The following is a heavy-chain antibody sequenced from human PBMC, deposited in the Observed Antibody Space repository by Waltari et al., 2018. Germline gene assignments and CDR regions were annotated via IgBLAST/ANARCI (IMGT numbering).Heavy chain of an antibody. J-gene: IGHJ4*02. Sequence: QLQLQESGPGLVKPSETLSLTCTVSGGSISSSSYYWGWIRQPPGKGLECLATIYYSWNTFFKPSITGRATLSIDTSKNQFSLKPSSVTAADTAVYYCASEPSSEMGVDYWGQGTLVSVSS. V-gene: IGHV4-39*07. CDR1: GGSISSSSYY. CDR2: IYYSWNT. D-gene: IGHD6-6*01. CDR3: ASEPSSEMGVDY.